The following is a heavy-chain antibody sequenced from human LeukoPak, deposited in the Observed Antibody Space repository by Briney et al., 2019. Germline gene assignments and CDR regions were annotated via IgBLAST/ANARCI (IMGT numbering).Heavy chain of an antibody. CDR2: INTNTGNP. V-gene: IGHV7-4-1*02. Sequence: ASVKVSCKASGYTFTSYAMNWVRQAPGQGLEWMGWINTNTGNPTYAQGSTGRFVFSLDTSVSTAYLQISSLKAEDTAVYYCARDPGYCSSTSCSGAYYGMDVWGQGTTVTVSS. D-gene: IGHD2-2*01. CDR1: GYTFTSYA. CDR3: ARDPGYCSSTSCSGAYYGMDV. J-gene: IGHJ6*02.